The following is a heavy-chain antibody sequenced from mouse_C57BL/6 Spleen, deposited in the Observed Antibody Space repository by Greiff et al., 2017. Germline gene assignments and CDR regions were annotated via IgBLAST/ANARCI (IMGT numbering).Heavy chain of an antibody. CDR1: GYTFTDYE. V-gene: IGHV1-15*01. D-gene: IGHD2-4*01. Sequence: QVQLKQSGAELVRPGASVTLSCKASGYTFTDYEMHWVKQTPVHGLEWIGAIDPETGGTAYNQKFKGKAILTADKSSSTAYMELRSLTSEDSAVYYCTRTRNYYDYDGFAYWGQGTLVTVSA. CDR2: IDPETGGT. CDR3: TRTRNYYDYDGFAY. J-gene: IGHJ3*01.